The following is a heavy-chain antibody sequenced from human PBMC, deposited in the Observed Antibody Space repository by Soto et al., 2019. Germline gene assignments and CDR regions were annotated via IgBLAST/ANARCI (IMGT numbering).Heavy chain of an antibody. D-gene: IGHD2-15*01. Sequence: WGSLRLSCAPSGFTLSSYWMIWGRQAPGKGLEWVANIKQDGSEKYYVDSVKGRFTISRDNAKNSLYLQMNSLRAEDTAVYYCARVSRVVAATHHAFDIWGQGTMVTV. CDR1: GFTLSSYW. V-gene: IGHV3-7*01. CDR2: IKQDGSEK. J-gene: IGHJ3*02. CDR3: ARVSRVVAATHHAFDI.